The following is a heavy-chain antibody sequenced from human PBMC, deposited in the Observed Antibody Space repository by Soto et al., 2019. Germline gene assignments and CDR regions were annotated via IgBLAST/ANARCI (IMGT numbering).Heavy chain of an antibody. Sequence: PSETLSLTCTVSGGSISSGDYYWSWIRQPPGKGLEWIGYIYYSGSTYYNPSLKSRVTISVDTSKNQFSLKLSSVTAADTAVYYCARVVPAANPYYYYGMDVWGQGTTVTVS. D-gene: IGHD2-2*01. V-gene: IGHV4-30-4*01. J-gene: IGHJ6*02. CDR1: GGSISSGDYY. CDR3: ARVVPAANPYYYYGMDV. CDR2: IYYSGST.